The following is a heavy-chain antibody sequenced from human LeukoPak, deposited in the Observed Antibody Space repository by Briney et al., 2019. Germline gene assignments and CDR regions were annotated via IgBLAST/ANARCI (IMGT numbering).Heavy chain of an antibody. Sequence: GGSLRLSCAASGFTFSSYSMNWVRQAPGKGLEWVSSISSSSSYIYYADSVKGRFTISRDNAKNSLYLQMNSLRAEDTAVYYCARDGYYYDSSGYLAYWGQGTLVTVSS. J-gene: IGHJ4*02. CDR3: ARDGYYYDSSGYLAY. CDR1: GFTFSSYS. D-gene: IGHD3-22*01. V-gene: IGHV3-21*01. CDR2: ISSSSSYI.